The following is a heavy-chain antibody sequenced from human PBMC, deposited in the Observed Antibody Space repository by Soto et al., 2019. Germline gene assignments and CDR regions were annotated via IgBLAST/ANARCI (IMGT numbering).Heavy chain of an antibody. D-gene: IGHD6-13*01. Sequence: QLQLQESGPGLVKPSETLSLTCTVYGGSISSSSYYWGWIRQPPGKGLEWIGSIYYSGSTYYNPSLKSRVTISVDTSKNQFSLKLSSVTAADTAVYYCASQQLVHYYYGMDVWGQGTTVTVSS. V-gene: IGHV4-39*01. CDR2: IYYSGST. CDR1: GGSISSSSYY. J-gene: IGHJ6*02. CDR3: ASQQLVHYYYGMDV.